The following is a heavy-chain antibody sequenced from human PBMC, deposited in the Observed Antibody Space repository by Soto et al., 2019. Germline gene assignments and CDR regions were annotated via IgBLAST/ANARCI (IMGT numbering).Heavy chain of an antibody. Sequence: QVQLVQSGAEEKKPGASVKVSCKGSGYTFTSYSMHWVRQAPGQRLEWMGWINGDNANTKYSQKFQARVTITRDTSASTAYMELTSLSSEDTAVYYCARGGNDYSNYGWFDPWGQGTLVTVSS. D-gene: IGHD4-4*01. CDR1: GYTFTSYS. V-gene: IGHV1-3*05. CDR2: INGDNANT. CDR3: ARGGNDYSNYGWFDP. J-gene: IGHJ5*02.